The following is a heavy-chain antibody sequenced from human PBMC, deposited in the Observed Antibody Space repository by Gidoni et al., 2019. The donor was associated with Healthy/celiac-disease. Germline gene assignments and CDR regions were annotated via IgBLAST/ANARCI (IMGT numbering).Heavy chain of an antibody. CDR2: IYWNDDK. J-gene: IGHJ5*02. CDR1: GFSLSTSGVG. Sequence: QITWKESGPTLVKPTQTLTLTCTFSGFSLSTSGVGVGWIRQPPGKALEWLALIYWNDDKRYSPSLKSRLTITKDTSKTQVVLTMTNMDPVDTATYYCAHRFKVDIVATIVSGFDPWGQGTLVTVSS. CDR3: AHRFKVDIVATIVSGFDP. V-gene: IGHV2-5*01. D-gene: IGHD5-12*01.